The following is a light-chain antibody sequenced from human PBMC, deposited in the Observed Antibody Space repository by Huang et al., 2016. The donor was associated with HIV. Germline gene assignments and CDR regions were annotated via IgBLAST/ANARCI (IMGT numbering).Light chain of an antibody. CDR1: QSSSNY. V-gene: IGKV3-11*01. CDR3: QQRSNWPPYT. CDR2: DTS. Sequence: EVVLTQSPATLSLSPGDSATLSCRASQSSSNYLAWYQQKPGQAPRLLIYDTSTRATGVPPRFSGSGFATDFTLTISSLEPEDFAVYHCQQRSNWPPYTFGQGTKLEIK. J-gene: IGKJ2*01.